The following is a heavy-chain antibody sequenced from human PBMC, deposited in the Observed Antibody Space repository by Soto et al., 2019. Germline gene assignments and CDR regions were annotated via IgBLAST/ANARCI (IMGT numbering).Heavy chain of an antibody. V-gene: IGHV1-69*13. D-gene: IGHD3-22*01. CDR3: ARPGYDSSDYYYGMDV. CDR1: GGTFSSYA. Sequence: SSVKVSCKASGGTFSSYAISWVRQAPGQGLEWMGGIIPIFGTANYAQKFQGRVTITADESTSTAYMELSSLRSEDTAVYYCARPGYDSSDYYYGMDVCFQGTTVTVSS. CDR2: IIPIFGTA. J-gene: IGHJ6*02.